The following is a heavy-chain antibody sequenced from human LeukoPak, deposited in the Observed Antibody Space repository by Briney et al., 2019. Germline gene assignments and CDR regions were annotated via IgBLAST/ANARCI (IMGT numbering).Heavy chain of an antibody. CDR1: GGSISTYY. J-gene: IGHJ4*02. Sequence: SETLSLTCTVPGGSISTYYWSWIRQSPGKGLEWIGNIYYSGTTNYNPSLKSRVTISVDTSKNQFSLKLSSVTAADTAVYYCARGLYYYYSIGYRAEHYIDYWGQGTLVTVSS. V-gene: IGHV4-59*01. D-gene: IGHD3-22*01. CDR2: IYYSGTT. CDR3: ARGLYYYYSIGYRAEHYIDY.